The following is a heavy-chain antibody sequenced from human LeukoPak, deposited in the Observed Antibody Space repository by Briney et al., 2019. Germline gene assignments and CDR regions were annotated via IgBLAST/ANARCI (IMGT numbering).Heavy chain of an antibody. V-gene: IGHV3-9*01. D-gene: IGHD6-19*01. Sequence: GRSLRLSCAASGFTFDDYAMHWVRQAPGKGLEWVSGISWNSGSIGYADSVKGRFTISRDNAKNSLYLQMNSLRAEDTALYYCAKASSGWYYFDYWGPGTLVTVSS. CDR3: AKASSGWYYFDY. CDR1: GFTFDDYA. CDR2: ISWNSGSI. J-gene: IGHJ4*02.